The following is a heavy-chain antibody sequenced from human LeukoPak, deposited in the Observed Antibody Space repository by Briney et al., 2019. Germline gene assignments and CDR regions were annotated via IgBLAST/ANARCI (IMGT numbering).Heavy chain of an antibody. J-gene: IGHJ3*02. V-gene: IGHV4-4*02. CDR2: IYHSGST. D-gene: IGHD1-1*01. CDR1: GGSISSSNW. CDR3: ARWYNWNDWGDAFDI. Sequence: SGTLSLTCAVSGGSISSSNWWSWVRQPPGKGLEWIGEIYHSGSTNYNPSLKSRVTISVDKSKNQFSLKLSSVTAADTAVYYCARWYNWNDWGDAFDIWGQGTMVTVSS.